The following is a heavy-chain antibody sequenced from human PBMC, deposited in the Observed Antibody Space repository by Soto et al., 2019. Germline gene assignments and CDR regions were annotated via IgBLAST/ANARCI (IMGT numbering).Heavy chain of an antibody. D-gene: IGHD6-6*01. CDR1: GGSISSYY. Sequence: PSETLSLTCTVSGGSISSYYWSWIRQPPGKGLEWIGYIYYSGSTNYNRSLKSRVTISVDTSKNQFSLKLRSVTAADTAVYYCARDDCTGSSEPFDVWGQGTMVTVSS. CDR3: ARDDCTGSSEPFDV. J-gene: IGHJ3*01. CDR2: IYYSGST. V-gene: IGHV4-59*12.